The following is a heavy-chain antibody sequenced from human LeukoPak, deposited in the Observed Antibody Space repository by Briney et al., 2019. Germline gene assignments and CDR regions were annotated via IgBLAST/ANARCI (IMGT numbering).Heavy chain of an antibody. CDR1: GFIFSDYY. CDR3: ARDRVGSADFWSGYYTGTFDY. CDR2: ISSSGTTAI. Sequence: PGGSLRLSCAASGFIFSDYYMSWIRQAPGKGLEWVSYISSSGTTAIYYADSVKGRFTISRDNAKNSLYLQMNSLRPEDTAVYYCARDRVGSADFWSGYYTGTFDYWGQGTLVTVSS. J-gene: IGHJ4*02. V-gene: IGHV3-11*04. D-gene: IGHD3-3*01.